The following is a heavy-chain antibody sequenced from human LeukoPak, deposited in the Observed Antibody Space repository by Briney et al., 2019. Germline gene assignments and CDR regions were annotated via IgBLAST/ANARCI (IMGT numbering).Heavy chain of an antibody. CDR2: ISSSGSTI. V-gene: IGHV3-48*03. D-gene: IGHD3-9*01. Sequence: PGGSLRLSCAASGFTFSSYEMNWVRQAPGKGLEWVSYISSSGSTIYYADSVKGRFTISRDNAKNSLYLQMNSLRAEDTAVYYCARGDPYYDILTGYYSSIGAVDYWGQGTLVTVSS. J-gene: IGHJ4*02. CDR3: ARGDPYYDILTGYYSSIGAVDY. CDR1: GFTFSSYE.